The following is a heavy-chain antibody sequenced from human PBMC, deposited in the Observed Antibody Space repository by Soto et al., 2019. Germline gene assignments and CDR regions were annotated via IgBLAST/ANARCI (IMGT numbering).Heavy chain of an antibody. J-gene: IGHJ4*02. D-gene: IGHD2-21*02. CDR3: ARGPEPGGGDCYFDY. CDR2: INPNSGGT. Sequence: ASVKASCKASGYTFTGYYMHWVRQAPGQGLEWMGWINPNSGGTNYAQKFQGRVTMTRDTSISTAYMELSRLRSDDTAVYYCARGPEPGGGDCYFDYWGQGTLVTVSS. CDR1: GYTFTGYY. V-gene: IGHV1-2*02.